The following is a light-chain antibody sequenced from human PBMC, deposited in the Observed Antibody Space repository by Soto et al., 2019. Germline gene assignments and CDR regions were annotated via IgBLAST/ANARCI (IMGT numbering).Light chain of an antibody. CDR1: QSVSGY. Sequence: EIVLTQSPATLSLSPGKRATLSCRASQSVSGYLAWYQQKPGQAPTRLIYDASNRATGIPARFSGSGSGTDFTLTINSLEPEDFAVYYCHQSGSSPSTFGQGTKVEI. CDR3: HQSGSSPST. CDR2: DAS. J-gene: IGKJ4*01. V-gene: IGKV3-11*01.